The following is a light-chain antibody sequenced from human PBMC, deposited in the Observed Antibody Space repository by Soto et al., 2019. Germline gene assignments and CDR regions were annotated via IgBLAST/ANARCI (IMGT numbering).Light chain of an antibody. CDR1: QSISSY. CDR3: QQSYSIPWT. J-gene: IGKJ1*01. CDR2: AAS. Sequence: IHMTHSPSSLSASIGDRVTITCRASQSISSYLNWYQQKPGKAPKLLIYAASSLQSGVPSRFSGSGSGTDFTLTISSLQPEDFATYYCQQSYSIPWTFGQGTKVDI. V-gene: IGKV1-39*01.